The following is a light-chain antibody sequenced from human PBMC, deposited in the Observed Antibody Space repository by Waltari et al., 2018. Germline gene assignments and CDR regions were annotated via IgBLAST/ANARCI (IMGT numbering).Light chain of an antibody. CDR2: EVL. CDR1: TSDVGRGNL. CDR3: CSYRIGSTPGV. Sequence: SALTQPASVSGSLGQSITISCSGSTSDVGRGNLVSWYQQFPGTVPKLIIYEVLKRPSGVSSRCSGSKSGNMDSLTISGLQPEDEADYYCCSYRIGSTPGVFGGGTKVTVL. J-gene: IGLJ3*02. V-gene: IGLV2-23*02.